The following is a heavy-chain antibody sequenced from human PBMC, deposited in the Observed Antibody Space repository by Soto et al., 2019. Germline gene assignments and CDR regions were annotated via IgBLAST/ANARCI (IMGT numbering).Heavy chain of an antibody. V-gene: IGHV1-46*01. J-gene: IGHJ3*02. Sequence: ASVKVSFKASGYTFTSYYMHWVRQAPGQGLEWMGIINPSGGSTSYAQRFQGRVTVTRDTSTSTVYMELSSLRSEDTAVYYCARGGLIVVVVATTPFGIWGQGTMVTVSS. CDR3: ARGGLIVVVVATTPFGI. D-gene: IGHD2-15*01. CDR2: INPSGGST. CDR1: GYTFTSYY.